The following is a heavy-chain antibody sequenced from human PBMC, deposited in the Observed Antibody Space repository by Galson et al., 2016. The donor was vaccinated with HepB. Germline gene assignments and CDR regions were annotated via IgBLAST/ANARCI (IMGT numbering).Heavy chain of an antibody. CDR3: ATVVTTSYDAFAI. D-gene: IGHD2-21*02. CDR2: INPTSGST. J-gene: IGHJ3*02. Sequence: SVKVSCKASGYTFGGYYIHWVRQAPAQGLEWMGVINPTSGSTSYAQKFLGRVTLTRHTSTSSVYMELSSLSSADTAVYYCATVVTTSYDAFAIRGQGTLVTVSS. V-gene: IGHV1-46*01. CDR1: GYTFGGYY.